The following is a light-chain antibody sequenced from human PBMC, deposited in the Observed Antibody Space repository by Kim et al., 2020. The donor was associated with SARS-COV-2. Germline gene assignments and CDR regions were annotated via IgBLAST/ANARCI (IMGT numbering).Light chain of an antibody. J-gene: IGLJ2*01. CDR2: YDS. Sequence: APGETARITCAGDNIGSKNTHWYQQKPGQAPVLVIFYDSDRPSGIPERFSGSNSGNIATLTISRVEAGDEADYSCQVWDTSSDHVVFGGGTQLTVL. V-gene: IGLV3-21*04. CDR3: QVWDTSSDHVV. CDR1: NIGSKN.